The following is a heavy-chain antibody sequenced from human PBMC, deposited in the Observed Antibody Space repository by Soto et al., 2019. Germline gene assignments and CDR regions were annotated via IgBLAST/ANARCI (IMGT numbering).Heavy chain of an antibody. V-gene: IGHV1-46*01. Sequence: QVQLVQSGAEVKKPGASVKVSCKASGYTFTSYYMHWVRQAPGQGLQWMGIINPSGGSTSYAQKCQGRVTMTRDTSTSTVYMELSSLRSEDTAVYYCARDLSTGQRVPDYWGQGTLVTVSS. CDR1: GYTFTSYY. J-gene: IGHJ4*02. CDR2: INPSGGST. D-gene: IGHD6-6*01. CDR3: ARDLSTGQRVPDY.